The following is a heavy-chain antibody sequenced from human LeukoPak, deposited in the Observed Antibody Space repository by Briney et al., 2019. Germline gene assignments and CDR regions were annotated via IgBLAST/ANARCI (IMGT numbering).Heavy chain of an antibody. Sequence: PGGSLRLSCAASGFTFSSYAMHWVRQAPGKGLEWVSATTGSGSSTHYADSVKGRFTISRDNSRNTLYLQMNSLRVEDTAVYFCAKCRGAGTYFKNPLGFWGQGTLVTVSS. V-gene: IGHV3-23*01. CDR3: AKCRGAGTYFKNPLGF. D-gene: IGHD3-10*01. J-gene: IGHJ4*02. CDR2: TTGSGSST. CDR1: GFTFSSYA.